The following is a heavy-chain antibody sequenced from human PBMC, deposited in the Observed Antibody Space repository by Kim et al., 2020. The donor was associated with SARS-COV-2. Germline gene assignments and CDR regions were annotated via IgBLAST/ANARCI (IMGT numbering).Heavy chain of an antibody. CDR3: AIHSRGDTAMKY. CDR2: IYSGGST. CDR1: GFTVSSNY. J-gene: IGHJ4*02. D-gene: IGHD5-18*01. V-gene: IGHV3-53*01. Sequence: GGSLRLSCAASGFTVSSNYMSWVRQAPGKGLEWVSVIYSGGSTYYADSVKGRFTISRDNSKNTLYLQMNSLRAEDTAVYYCAIHSRGDTAMKYWGQGTLVTVSS.